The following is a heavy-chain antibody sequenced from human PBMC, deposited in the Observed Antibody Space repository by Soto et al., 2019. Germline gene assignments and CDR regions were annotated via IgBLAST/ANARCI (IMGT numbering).Heavy chain of an antibody. V-gene: IGHV1-18*01. J-gene: IGHJ4*02. CDR1: GYTFTSYG. Sequence: QVQLVQSGAEVKKPGASVKLSCKASGYTFTSYGNRWVRQAPGQGLERMGWISAYNANTNYAQKLQARVTMTTDTSTSTAYMELKSLRSDGTAVYYCARGYGDYVCDYWGQGTLVTVSS. CDR3: ARGYGDYVCDY. CDR2: ISAYNANT. D-gene: IGHD4-17*01.